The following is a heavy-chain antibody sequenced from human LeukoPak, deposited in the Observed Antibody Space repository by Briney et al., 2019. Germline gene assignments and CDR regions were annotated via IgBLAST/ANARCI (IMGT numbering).Heavy chain of an antibody. J-gene: IGHJ4*02. D-gene: IGHD6-19*01. CDR1: GGSISNYY. CDR2: IYYSGST. Sequence: SETLSLTCTVSGGSISNYYWSWIRQPPGKGLDWIGYIYYSGSTNYNPSLKSRVTISVDTSRNQFSLKLSSVTAADTAVYYCARHEKSSGWYYDYWGQGTLVTVSS. V-gene: IGHV4-59*08. CDR3: ARHEKSSGWYYDY.